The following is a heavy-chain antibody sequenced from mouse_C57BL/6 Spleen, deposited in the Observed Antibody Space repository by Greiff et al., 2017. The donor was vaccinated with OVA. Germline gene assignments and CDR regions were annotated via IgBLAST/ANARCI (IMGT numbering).Heavy chain of an antibody. D-gene: IGHD6-1*01. V-gene: IGHV14-3*01. CDR2: IDPANGTT. Sequence: VQLQQSVAELVRPGASVKLSCTASGFKIKNSYMHWVKQRPEQGLEWIGRIDPANGTTNYAPKFQGKATITTDTASNTAYMHLSSLTSEDTDIYDGAKCARGGFGDWGQGALGTVAA. CDR3: AKCARGGFGD. CDR1: GFKIKNSY. J-gene: IGHJ3*02.